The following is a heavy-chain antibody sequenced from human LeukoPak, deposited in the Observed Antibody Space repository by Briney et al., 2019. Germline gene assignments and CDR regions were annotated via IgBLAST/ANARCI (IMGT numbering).Heavy chain of an antibody. CDR2: IYYSGST. CDR3: ARAHYGDRGISDY. J-gene: IGHJ4*02. CDR1: GGSISSYY. D-gene: IGHD4-17*01. V-gene: IGHV4-59*01. Sequence: SETLSLTCTVSGGSISSYYWSWIRQPPGKGLEWIGYIYYSGSTNYNPSLKSRVTISVDTSKNQFSLKLSSVTAADTAVYYCARAHYGDRGISDYWGQGTLVTVSS.